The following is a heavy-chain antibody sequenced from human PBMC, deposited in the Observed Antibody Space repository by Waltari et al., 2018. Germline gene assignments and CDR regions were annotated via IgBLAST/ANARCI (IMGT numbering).Heavy chain of an antibody. D-gene: IGHD3-3*01. CDR3: ATQSLGGNLDY. CDR1: GFTFSNYG. CDR2: IRGSGDNT. V-gene: IGHV3-23*04. Sequence: EVQLVESGGGLVQPGGSLRLSCAASGFTFSNYGMSWVRQAPGKRLGWVSGIRGSGDNTDYADSVKGRFTISRDNSKKMLYLQMNSLRAEDTAVYYCATQSLGGNLDYWGQGTLVTVSS. J-gene: IGHJ4*02.